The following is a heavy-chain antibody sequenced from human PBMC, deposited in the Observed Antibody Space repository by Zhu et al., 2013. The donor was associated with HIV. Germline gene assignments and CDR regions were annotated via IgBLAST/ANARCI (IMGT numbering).Heavy chain of an antibody. Sequence: EVQLFESGGGLVQPGGSLRLSCAASGFTFSDYAVTWVRQAPGKGLEWVSAISASGGSTYYAGSVKGRFTISRDRSKNTLFLQMNSLRAGDTAVYYCASESDLSSRDAIDIWGQGTLVTVSS. CDR1: GFTFSDYA. D-gene: IGHD3-16*02. J-gene: IGHJ3*02. V-gene: IGHV3-23*01. CDR2: ISASGGST. CDR3: ASESDLSSRDAIDI.